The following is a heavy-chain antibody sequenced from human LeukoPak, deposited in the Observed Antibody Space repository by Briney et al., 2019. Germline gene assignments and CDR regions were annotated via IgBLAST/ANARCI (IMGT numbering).Heavy chain of an antibody. CDR1: GFIVTGNY. J-gene: IGHJ4*02. CDR3: ASTIGSAGTQY. D-gene: IGHD6-13*01. CDR2: IYSGGST. V-gene: IGHV3-66*01. Sequence: GGSLRLSCAVSGFIVTGNYMTWVRQAPGKGLEWVSVIYSGGSTYYADSVKGRFTISRDNSKNTLYLQMNSLGAEDTAVYYCASTIGSAGTQYWGQGTLVTVSS.